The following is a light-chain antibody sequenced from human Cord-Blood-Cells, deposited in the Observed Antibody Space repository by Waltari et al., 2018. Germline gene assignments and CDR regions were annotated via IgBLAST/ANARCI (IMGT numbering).Light chain of an antibody. Sequence: QSALTQPRSVSGSPGQSVTISCTGTSSDVGGYNYVSWYQQHPGKVPKLMIYDVSKRPSGVPDRFSGSKSCNTASLTISGLQAEDEADYYCCSYAGSYTWVFGGGTKLTVL. CDR2: DVS. CDR1: SSDVGGYNY. CDR3: CSYAGSYTWV. V-gene: IGLV2-11*01. J-gene: IGLJ3*02.